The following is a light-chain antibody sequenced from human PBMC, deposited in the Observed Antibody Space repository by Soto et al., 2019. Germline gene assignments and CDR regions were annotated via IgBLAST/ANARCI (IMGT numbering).Light chain of an antibody. V-gene: IGKV1-39*01. Sequence: DIQMTQSPSSLSAAAGDRVTSTCPASRSITNHLNWYQHKPGEAPKLLIFGASSLQRGVPPRFSGSGSGTEFTLTINSLQREDFATYYCQQTYTPPPTFGQGTKVDNK. CDR2: GAS. CDR1: RSITNH. CDR3: QQTYTPPPT. J-gene: IGKJ1*01.